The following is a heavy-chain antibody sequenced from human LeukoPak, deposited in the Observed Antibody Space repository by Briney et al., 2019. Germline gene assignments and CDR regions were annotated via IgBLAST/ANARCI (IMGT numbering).Heavy chain of an antibody. CDR2: IIPIFGTA. J-gene: IGHJ6*02. V-gene: IGHV1-69*13. CDR1: GGTFSIYA. CDR3: ASDPRSIAARPDYYYGMDV. Sequence: ASVNVSCKASGGTFSIYAISWVRQAPGQGLEWMGGIIPIFGTANYAQKFQGRVTITADESTSTAYMELSSLRSEDTAVYYCASDPRSIAARPDYYYGMDVWGQGTTVTVSS. D-gene: IGHD6-6*01.